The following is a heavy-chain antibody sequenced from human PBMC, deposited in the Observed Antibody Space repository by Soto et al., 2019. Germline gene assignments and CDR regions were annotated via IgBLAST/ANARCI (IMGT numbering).Heavy chain of an antibody. CDR2: IKHDGSEK. V-gene: IGHV3-7*01. CDR3: AIITRGFSMDV. D-gene: IGHD1-20*01. Sequence: LGGSLRLSCAASGFTFSAYWMSWVRQTPGKGLEWVANIKHDGSEKYYVDSVKGRFTISRDNAKNSLFLEMNSLRAEDTAVFYCAIITRGFSMDVWGQGTTVTVSS. CDR1: GFTFSAYW. J-gene: IGHJ6*02.